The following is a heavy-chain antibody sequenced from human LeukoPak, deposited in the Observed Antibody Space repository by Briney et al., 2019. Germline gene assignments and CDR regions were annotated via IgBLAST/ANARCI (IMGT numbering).Heavy chain of an antibody. D-gene: IGHD2-2*01. CDR3: ARGTGSDFES. CDR1: GGSISSYY. CDR2: VYTTGST. J-gene: IGHJ4*02. V-gene: IGHV4-4*07. Sequence: RASETLSLTCTVSGGSISSYYWSWIRQPAGKGLEWIGRVYTTGSTDYDPSLKRRVSISVDTSRNQFSLRVNSVTAADTAVYYCARGTGSDFESWGQGTLVTVSS.